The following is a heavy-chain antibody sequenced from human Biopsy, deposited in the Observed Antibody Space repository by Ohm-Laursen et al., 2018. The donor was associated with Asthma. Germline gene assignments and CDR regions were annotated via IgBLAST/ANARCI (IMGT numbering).Heavy chain of an antibody. D-gene: IGHD2-21*01. Sequence: SLRLSCTASGFTFSRYVMHWVRQAPGKGLEWVALISSDVREWYADSVEGRFTISRDNSKNTLDLQMNSLRGDDTAVYYCVRWRSGYPDHYSDFWGLGTLVTVSS. CDR2: ISSDVRE. V-gene: IGHV3-30*03. CDR1: GFTFSRYV. J-gene: IGHJ4*02. CDR3: VRWRSGYPDHYSDF.